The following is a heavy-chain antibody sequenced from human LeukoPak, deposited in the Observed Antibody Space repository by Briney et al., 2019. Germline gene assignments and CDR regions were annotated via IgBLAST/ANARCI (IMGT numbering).Heavy chain of an antibody. CDR2: INHSGST. J-gene: IGHJ4*02. Sequence: SETLSLTCAVYGGSFSGYYWSWIRQPPGKGLEWIGEINHSGSTNYNPSLKSRVTISVDTSKNQFSLKLSSVTAADTAVYYCANYGGSPQVGVTRYYFDYWGQGTLVTVSS. V-gene: IGHV4-34*01. CDR1: GGSFSGYY. CDR3: ANYGGSPQVGVTRYYFDY. D-gene: IGHD4-23*01.